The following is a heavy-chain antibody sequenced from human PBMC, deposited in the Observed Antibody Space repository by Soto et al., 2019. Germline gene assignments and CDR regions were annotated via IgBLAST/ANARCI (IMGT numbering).Heavy chain of an antibody. V-gene: IGHV3-33*01. D-gene: IGHD3-3*01. Sequence: QPGGSLRLSCAASGFTFSSYGMHWVRQAPGKGLEWVAVIWYDGSNKYYAGSVKGRFTISRDNSKNTLYLQMNSLRAEDTAVYYCARDLPLRFLEWFSYYGMDVWGQGTTVTVSS. CDR2: IWYDGSNK. CDR3: ARDLPLRFLEWFSYYGMDV. J-gene: IGHJ6*02. CDR1: GFTFSSYG.